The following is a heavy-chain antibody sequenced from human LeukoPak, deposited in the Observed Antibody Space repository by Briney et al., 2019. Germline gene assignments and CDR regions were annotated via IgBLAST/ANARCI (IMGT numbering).Heavy chain of an antibody. V-gene: IGHV3-15*04. Sequence: GGSLRLSCAASGFSFSDAWMSWVRQIPGKGLEWVGRIESKTDGGTTDYAAPVKGRFTISRDDSTNTLYPQMNSLKSEDTAVYYCTTYGSGRKFDYWGQGILVTVSS. D-gene: IGHD3-10*01. CDR1: GFSFSDAW. J-gene: IGHJ4*02. CDR2: IESKTDGGTT. CDR3: TTYGSGRKFDY.